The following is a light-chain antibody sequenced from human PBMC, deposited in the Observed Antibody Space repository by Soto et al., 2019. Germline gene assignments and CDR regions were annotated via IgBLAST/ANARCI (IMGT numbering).Light chain of an antibody. CDR2: EVT. V-gene: IGLV2-14*01. Sequence: QSALTQPASVSGSPGQSITISCTGTTSDLGDYKYISWYQQHPGKVPKLIIYEVTNRPSGVSNRFSGSKSGNTASLTISGLQAEDEADYYCSSYTDSSNYVFGTGTKVTVL. CDR1: TSDLGDYKY. J-gene: IGLJ1*01. CDR3: SSYTDSSNYV.